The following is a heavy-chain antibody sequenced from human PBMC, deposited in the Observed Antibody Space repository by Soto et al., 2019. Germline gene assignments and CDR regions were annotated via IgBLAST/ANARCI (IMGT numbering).Heavy chain of an antibody. D-gene: IGHD2-2*01. V-gene: IGHV1-8*01. CDR1: GYTFTSYD. Sequence: GASVKVSCKASGYTFTSYDINWVRQATGQGLEWMGWMNPNSGNTGYAQKFQGRVTMTRNTSISTAYMELRSLRSDDTAVYYCASSPSRVVVPSYFDYWGQGTLVTVSS. CDR3: ASSPSRVVVPSYFDY. J-gene: IGHJ4*02. CDR2: MNPNSGNT.